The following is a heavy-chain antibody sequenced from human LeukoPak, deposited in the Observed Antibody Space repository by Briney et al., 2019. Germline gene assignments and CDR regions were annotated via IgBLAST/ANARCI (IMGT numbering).Heavy chain of an antibody. CDR3: ASPGIAAAGTLGFDY. V-gene: IGHV1-2*02. Sequence: ASVKVSCKASGYTFTGYYMHWVRQAPRQGLEWMGWINPNSGGTNYAQKFQGRVTMTRDTSISTAYMELSRLRSDDTAVYYCASPGIAAAGTLGFDYWGQGTLVTVSS. CDR1: GYTFTGYY. CDR2: INPNSGGT. J-gene: IGHJ4*02. D-gene: IGHD6-13*01.